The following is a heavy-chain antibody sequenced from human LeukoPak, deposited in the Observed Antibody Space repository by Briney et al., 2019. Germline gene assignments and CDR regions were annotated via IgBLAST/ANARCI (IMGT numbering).Heavy chain of an antibody. Sequence: GGSLRLSCAASGFTVSSNYMSWVRQAPGKGLEWVSVISGSGGSTYYADSVKGRFSISRDNSKNTLYLQMNSLRAEDTAVYYCAKYAVYSSSYWGQGTLVTVSS. D-gene: IGHD6-13*01. J-gene: IGHJ4*02. CDR2: ISGSGGST. CDR3: AKYAVYSSSY. CDR1: GFTVSSNY. V-gene: IGHV3-23*01.